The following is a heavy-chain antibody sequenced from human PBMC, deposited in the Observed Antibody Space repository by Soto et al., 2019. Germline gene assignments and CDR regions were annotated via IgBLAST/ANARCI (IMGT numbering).Heavy chain of an antibody. CDR3: AKDAPIVVVVAEWLLFDY. V-gene: IGHV3-23*01. CDR1: GFTFSSYA. J-gene: IGHJ4*02. Sequence: GGSLRLSCAASGFTFSSYAMSWVRQAPGKGLEWVSAISGSGGSTYYADSVKGRFTISRDNSKNTLYLQMNSLRAEDTAVYYCAKDAPIVVVVAEWLLFDYWGQGTLVTVSS. D-gene: IGHD2-15*01. CDR2: ISGSGGST.